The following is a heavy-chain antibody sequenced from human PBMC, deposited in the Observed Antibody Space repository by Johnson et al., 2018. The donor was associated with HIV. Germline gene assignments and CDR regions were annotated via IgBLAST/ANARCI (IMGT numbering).Heavy chain of an antibody. CDR2: IYSGGST. Sequence: VQLVESGGGVVQPGGSLRLSCAASGFTVNSNYINWVRQAPGKGLECVSVIYSGGSTYYADSVKGRFTISRDNSKNTLHLQMNSLRPEDTAVYYCARERVAVTGPTRAFDIWGQGTMVIVSS. CDR3: ARERVAVTGPTRAFDI. CDR1: GFTVNSNY. J-gene: IGHJ3*02. V-gene: IGHV3-66*01. D-gene: IGHD6-19*01.